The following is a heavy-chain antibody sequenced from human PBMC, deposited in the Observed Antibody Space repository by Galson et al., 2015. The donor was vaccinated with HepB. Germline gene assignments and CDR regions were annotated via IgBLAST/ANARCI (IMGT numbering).Heavy chain of an antibody. CDR2: IYYSGTT. V-gene: IGHV4-30-4*07. D-gene: IGHD6-6*01. J-gene: IGHJ3*02. CDR1: GGSISSGGYS. Sequence: LSLTCAVSGGSISSGGYSWSWIRQPPGKGLEWIGYIYYSGTTYYNPSLKSRVTISVDTSKNQFSLRLSSVTAADTAVYYCARGSTSVYDAFDIWGQGTMVTVSS. CDR3: ARGSTSVYDAFDI.